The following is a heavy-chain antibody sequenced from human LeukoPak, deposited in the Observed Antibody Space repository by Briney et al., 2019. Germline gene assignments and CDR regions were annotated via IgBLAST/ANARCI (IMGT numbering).Heavy chain of an antibody. J-gene: IGHJ4*02. CDR1: GGSISSSGYY. V-gene: IGHV4-39*01. Sequence: SETLSLTCTVSGGSISSSGYYWGWIRQPPGKGLEWIGYIYYSGSTYYNPSLKSRVTISVDTSKNQFSLKLSSVTAADTAVYYCARLGIAAAAYFDYWGQGNLVTVSS. CDR3: ARLGIAAAAYFDY. D-gene: IGHD6-13*01. CDR2: IYYSGST.